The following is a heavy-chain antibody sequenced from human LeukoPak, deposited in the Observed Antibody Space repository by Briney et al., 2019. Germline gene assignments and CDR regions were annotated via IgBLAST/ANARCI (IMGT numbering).Heavy chain of an antibody. CDR1: GGSISSYY. CDR2: IYYSGST. J-gene: IGHJ4*02. D-gene: IGHD3-3*01. CDR3: AISSGWHFDY. V-gene: IGHV4-59*01. Sequence: PTETLSLTCTVSGGSISSYYWSWIRQPPGKGLEWIGYIYYSGSTNYNPSLKSRVTISVDTSKNQFSLKLSSVTAADTAVYYCAISSGWHFDYWGQGTLVTVSS.